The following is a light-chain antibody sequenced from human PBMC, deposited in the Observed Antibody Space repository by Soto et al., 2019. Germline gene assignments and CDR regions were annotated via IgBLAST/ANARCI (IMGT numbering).Light chain of an antibody. J-gene: IGKJ3*01. Sequence: PGERVTLSCRASQSVSSSYLTWYQQKPGQAPRLLIYGASTRATIIPARFSGSGSGTDFTLTISSLQPEDFAVYYCQQDYTRFTFGPGTKVDIK. CDR3: QQDYTRFT. CDR2: GAS. CDR1: QSVSSSY. V-gene: IGKV3D-7*01.